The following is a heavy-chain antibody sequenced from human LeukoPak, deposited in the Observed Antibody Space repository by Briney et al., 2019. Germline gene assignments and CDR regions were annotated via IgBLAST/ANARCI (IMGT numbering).Heavy chain of an antibody. J-gene: IGHJ4*02. V-gene: IGHV4-59*01. CDR1: GGSISSYY. Sequence: SETLSLTCTVSGGSISSYYWSWIRQPPGKGLEWIGYIYYSGSTNYNPSLKSRVTISVDTSKNQFSLKLSSVTAADTAVYYCARARIVGATRTFDYWGQGTLVTVSS. D-gene: IGHD1-26*01. CDR2: IYYSGST. CDR3: ARARIVGATRTFDY.